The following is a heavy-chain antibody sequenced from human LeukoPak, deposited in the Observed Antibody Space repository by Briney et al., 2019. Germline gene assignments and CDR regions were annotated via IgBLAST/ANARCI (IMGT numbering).Heavy chain of an antibody. J-gene: IGHJ4*02. CDR3: ARDGATGDFDY. V-gene: IGHV1-69*04. CDR2: IIPILGIA. Sequence: SVKVSCKASGGTFSSYTISWVRQAPGQGLEWTGRIIPILGIANYAQEFQGRVTITADKSTSTAYMELSSLRSEDTAVYYCARDGATGDFDYWGQGTLVTVS. CDR1: GGTFSSYT. D-gene: IGHD7-27*01.